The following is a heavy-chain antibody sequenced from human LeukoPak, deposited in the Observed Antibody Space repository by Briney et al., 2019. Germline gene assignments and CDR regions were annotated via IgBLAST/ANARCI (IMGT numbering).Heavy chain of an antibody. J-gene: IGHJ4*02. D-gene: IGHD6-13*01. CDR2: ISYDGSNK. CDR3: AKDKGGSSWYYFDY. CDR1: GFTFSSYG. Sequence: PGGSLRLSCAASGFTFSSYGMHWVRQAPGKGLEWVAVISYDGSNKYYADSVKGRFTISRDNAKNSLYLQMNSLRAEDTALYYCAKDKGGSSWYYFDYWGQGTLVTVSS. V-gene: IGHV3-30*18.